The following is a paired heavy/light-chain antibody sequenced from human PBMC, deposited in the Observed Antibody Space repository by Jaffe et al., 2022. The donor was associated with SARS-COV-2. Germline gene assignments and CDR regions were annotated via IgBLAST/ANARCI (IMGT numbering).Heavy chain of an antibody. CDR3: ARDRGGTAAADLDY. V-gene: IGHV3-33*01. J-gene: IGHJ4*02. CDR1: GFIFSSYG. D-gene: IGHD6-13*01. CDR2: IWYDGSNK. Sequence: QAQLEESGGGVVQPGRSLRLTCVASGFIFSSYGMHWVRQAPGRGLEWVAVIWYDGSNKNYGDSVRGRFTISRENSKSTLYLQMNSLGLEDTAVYYCARDRGGTAAADLDYWGQGTLVTVSS.
Light chain of an antibody. CDR2: DVS. V-gene: IGLV2-14*03. J-gene: IGLJ2*01. CDR3: SSYTISSTLI. CDR1: SSDVGGYNF. Sequence: QSALTQPASVSGSPGQSITISCTGTSSDVGGYNFVSWYQHRPGKAPQLMIYDVSNRPLGVSNRFSGSKSGNTASLTISGLQAEDEADYYCSSYTISSTLIFGGGTKLTVL.